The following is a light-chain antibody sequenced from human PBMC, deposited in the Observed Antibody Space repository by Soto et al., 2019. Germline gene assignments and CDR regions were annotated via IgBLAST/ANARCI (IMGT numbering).Light chain of an antibody. CDR2: GSS. J-gene: IGKJ2*01. Sequence: EVVLTQSPGTLSLSPGERATLSCRASQSVSNNYFAWYQQKPGQAPRLLIFGSSDRATGIPDRFSGSGSGTDFTLTISRLEPEDFAVYYCQQYGISPQYTVGQGTKLEIK. CDR1: QSVSNNY. CDR3: QQYGISPQYT. V-gene: IGKV3-20*01.